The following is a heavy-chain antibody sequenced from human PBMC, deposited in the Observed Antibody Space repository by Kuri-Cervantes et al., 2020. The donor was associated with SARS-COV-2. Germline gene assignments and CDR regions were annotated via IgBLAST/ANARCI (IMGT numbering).Heavy chain of an antibody. CDR1: GFTFSSYA. CDR2: ISGSGGST. D-gene: IGHD1-26*01. V-gene: IGHV3-23*01. CDR3: AKDLSGSYYFDY. J-gene: IGHJ4*02. Sequence: GGSLRLSCAASGFTFSSYAMSWVRQAPGKGLEWVSAISGSGGSTYYADSVKGRFTISRDNSKNTLYPQMNSLRAEDTAVYYCAKDLSGSYYFDYWGQGTLVTVSS.